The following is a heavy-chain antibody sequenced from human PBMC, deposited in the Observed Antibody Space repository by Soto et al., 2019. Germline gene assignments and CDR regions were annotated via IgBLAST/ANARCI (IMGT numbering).Heavy chain of an antibody. J-gene: IGHJ4*02. CDR1: GFTFSSYP. CDR2: ISYDGSNQ. V-gene: IGHV3-30-3*01. Sequence: QVQVVESGGGVVQPGGSLRLSCEASGFTFSSYPMHWVRQPPGKGLEWVTLISYDGSNQYYADSVKGRFTISRDNSKDTLYLQMHSLTSDDPAVYFCARGPITQTSFIDHWGQGTLVTVPS. D-gene: IGHD1-20*01. CDR3: ARGPITQTSFIDH.